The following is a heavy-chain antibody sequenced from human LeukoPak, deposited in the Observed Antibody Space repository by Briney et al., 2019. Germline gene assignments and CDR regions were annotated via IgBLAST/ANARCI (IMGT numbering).Heavy chain of an antibody. D-gene: IGHD5-18*01. V-gene: IGHV4-59*08. Sequence: SETLSLTCTVSGYSISSGYYWSWIRQPPGKGLEWIGYIYYSGSTNYNPSLKSRVTISVDTSKNQFSLKLSSVTAADTAVYYCARHFGSVQLWFDVWGQGTTVTVSS. CDR1: GYSISSGYY. CDR3: ARHFGSVQLWFDV. CDR2: IYYSGST. J-gene: IGHJ6*02.